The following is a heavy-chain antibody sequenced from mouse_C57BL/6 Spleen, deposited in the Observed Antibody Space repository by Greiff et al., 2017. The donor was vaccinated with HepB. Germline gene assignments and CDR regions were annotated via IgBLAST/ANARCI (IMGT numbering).Heavy chain of an antibody. Sequence: QVQLQQSGAELVRPGASVTLSCKASGYTFTDYEMHWVKQTPVHGLEWIGAIDPETGGTAYNQKFKGKAILTADKSSSTAYMELRSLTSEDSAVYYCTREGSTLFDYWGQGTTLTVSS. V-gene: IGHV1-15*01. CDR3: TREGSTLFDY. CDR1: GYTFTDYE. CDR2: IDPETGGT. J-gene: IGHJ2*01. D-gene: IGHD1-1*01.